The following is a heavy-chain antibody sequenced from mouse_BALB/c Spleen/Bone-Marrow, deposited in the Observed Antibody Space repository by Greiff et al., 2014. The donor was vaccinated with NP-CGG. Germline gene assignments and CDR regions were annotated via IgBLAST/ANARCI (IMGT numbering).Heavy chain of an antibody. CDR2: IWSDGTT. Sequence: VKLVESGPDLVAPSQSLSITCTVSGFSLTLYGVHWVRQSPGKGLEWLVVIWSDGTTTYNSALKSRLSISKDNSKSQVFLKLNGLQTDDTAMYYCARHERGYPYAMDYWGQGTSVTVSS. CDR3: ARHERGYPYAMDY. V-gene: IGHV2-6-2*01. J-gene: IGHJ4*01. CDR1: GFSLTLYG. D-gene: IGHD2-2*01.